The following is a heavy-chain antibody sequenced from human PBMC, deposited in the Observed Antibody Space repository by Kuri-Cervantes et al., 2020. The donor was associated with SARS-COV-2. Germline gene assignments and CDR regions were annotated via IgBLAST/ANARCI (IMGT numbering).Heavy chain of an antibody. CDR2: IYYSGST. V-gene: IGHV4-59*01. J-gene: IGHJ3*02. Sequence: SETLSLTCTVSGGSISSYYWSWIRQPPGKGLEWIGDIYYSGSTNYNPSLKSRVTISVDTSKNQFSLKLSSVTAADTAVYYCARDEASSGAFDIWGQGTMVTVSS. D-gene: IGHD3-10*01. CDR3: ARDEASSGAFDI. CDR1: GGSISSYY.